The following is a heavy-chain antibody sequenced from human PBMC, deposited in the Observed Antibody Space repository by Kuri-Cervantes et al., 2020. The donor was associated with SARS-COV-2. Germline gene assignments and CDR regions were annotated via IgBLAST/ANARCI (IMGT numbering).Heavy chain of an antibody. J-gene: IGHJ4*02. Sequence: GGFLRLPFAPSLFTFISYWMHWVRQAPGKGLVWVSRINSDASTTSYPDSVKRGFTIPRDNAKNTLYLQMNSLRAEDTAVYYCARDKYQLLYGGYYFDYWGQGTLVTVSS. CDR1: LFTFISYW. D-gene: IGHD2-2*02. V-gene: IGHV3-74*01. CDR3: ARDKYQLLYGGYYFDY. CDR2: INSDASTT.